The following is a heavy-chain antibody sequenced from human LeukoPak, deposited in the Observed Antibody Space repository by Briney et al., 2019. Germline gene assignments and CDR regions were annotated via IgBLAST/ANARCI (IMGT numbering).Heavy chain of an antibody. V-gene: IGHV4-39*07. CDR3: ARGRYSYGYEGAFDI. D-gene: IGHD5-18*01. CDR1: GGSISSSSYY. J-gene: IGHJ3*02. CDR2: INHSGST. Sequence: PSETLSLTCTVSGGSISSSSYYWGWIRQPPGKGLEWIGEINHSGSTNYNPSLKSRVTISVDTSKNQFSLKLSSVTAADTAVYYCARGRYSYGYEGAFDIWGQGTMVTVSS.